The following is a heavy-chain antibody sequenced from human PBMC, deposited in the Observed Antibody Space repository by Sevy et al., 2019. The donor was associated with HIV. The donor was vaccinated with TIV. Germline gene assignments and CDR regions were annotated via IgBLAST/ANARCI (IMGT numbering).Heavy chain of an antibody. CDR2: FDPEDGEI. V-gene: IGHV1-24*01. CDR1: GYRLSELS. D-gene: IGHD3-22*01. Sequence: ASVKVSCKISGYRLSELSMHWVRQAPGKGLEWMGRFDPEDGEIIYAQKFQGRVTVTEDTYTDTAYMELSRLRSEDTAVYYCATGREYYDENSGYFDYWGPGTLVTVSS. J-gene: IGHJ4*02. CDR3: ATGREYYDENSGYFDY.